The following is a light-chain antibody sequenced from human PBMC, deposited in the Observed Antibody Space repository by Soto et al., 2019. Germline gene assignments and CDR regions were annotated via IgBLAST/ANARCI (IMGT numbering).Light chain of an antibody. CDR3: QKSYGFPL. Sequence: DIQMTQSPSSLSASVGDRVTITCRASQSISNYLNWYQQKPGKAPKLLINAASNLQGGVPSRFSGSGSGTDFTLTISSLQPEDFATYSCQKSYGFPLFGGGTKVEIK. J-gene: IGKJ4*01. CDR1: QSISNY. CDR2: AAS. V-gene: IGKV1-39*01.